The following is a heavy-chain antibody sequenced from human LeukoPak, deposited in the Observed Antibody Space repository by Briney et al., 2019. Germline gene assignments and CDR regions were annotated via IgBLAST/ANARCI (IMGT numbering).Heavy chain of an antibody. CDR2: INPNTGGT. Sequence: ASVKVSCKASGYTLTGYYMHWVRQAPGQGLEWMGWINPNTGGTDYTQKFQGRVTMTRDTSISTAYMEMSSLRSDDAAVYYCAVKMGYCSSSRCLTGFDYWGQGTLVTVSS. D-gene: IGHD2-2*01. CDR3: AVKMGYCSSSRCLTGFDY. J-gene: IGHJ4*02. V-gene: IGHV1-2*02. CDR1: GYTLTGYY.